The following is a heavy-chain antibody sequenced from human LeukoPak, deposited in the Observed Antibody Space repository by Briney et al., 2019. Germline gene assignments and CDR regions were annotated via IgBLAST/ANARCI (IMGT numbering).Heavy chain of an antibody. CDR2: IKGDGSST. CDR3: ARDGYSFGHDLDY. J-gene: IGHJ4*02. V-gene: IGHV3-74*01. CDR1: GFTFSSYW. Sequence: GGSLRLSCAASGFTFSSYWMHWVRHTPGKGLVWVSRIKGDGSSTSYADSVKGRFTISRDNAKNTLYLQMNSLTAEDTAVYYCARDGYSFGHDLDYWGQGTLVTVSS. D-gene: IGHD5-18*01.